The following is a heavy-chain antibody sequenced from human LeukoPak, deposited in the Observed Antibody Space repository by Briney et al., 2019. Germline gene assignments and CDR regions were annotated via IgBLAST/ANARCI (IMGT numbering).Heavy chain of an antibody. J-gene: IGHJ4*02. CDR3: ARDSYSGYDRLLN. CDR2: ISSTGSYI. D-gene: IGHD5-12*01. Sequence: GGSLRLSCAASGFTFSSYSIHWVRQAPGKGPEWVASISSTGSYIYYADSVKGRFTISRDNAKNSLYLQMNSLRAEDTAVYYCARDSYSGYDRLLNWGQGTLVTVSS. V-gene: IGHV3-21*01. CDR1: GFTFSSYS.